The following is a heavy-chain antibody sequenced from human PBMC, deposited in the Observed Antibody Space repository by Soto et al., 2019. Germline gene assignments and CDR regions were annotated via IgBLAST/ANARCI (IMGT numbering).Heavy chain of an antibody. CDR2: IYNTGST. D-gene: IGHD3-10*01. J-gene: IGHJ6*03. V-gene: IGHV4-39*01. CDR1: GGSINSGTYY. Sequence: QLQLQESGPGLVKPSETLSLTCTVSGGSINSGTYYWGWIRQPPGKGLEWIGSIYNTGSTYYSPSLKSRVTVSIDTPNNRFSLRLSSVTAADTAVYYCVKHGFQYHTDVWGRGTPVTVSS. CDR3: VKHGFQYHTDV.